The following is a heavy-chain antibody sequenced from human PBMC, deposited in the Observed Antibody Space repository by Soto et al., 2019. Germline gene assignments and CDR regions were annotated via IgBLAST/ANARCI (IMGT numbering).Heavy chain of an antibody. CDR1: GFIFRDYA. Sequence: GGSLRLSCAASGFIFRDYAMYWVRQAPGKGLEWVSVISGSDGTTFYADSVRGRVTSSRDNSRNMVYLQMISLRAEDTAVYYCAKVIGGSESYWGGSHYYYALDVWGQGTTVTV. J-gene: IGHJ6*02. CDR3: AKVIGGSESYWGGSHYYYALDV. D-gene: IGHD3-10*01. CDR2: ISGSDGTT. V-gene: IGHV3-23*01.